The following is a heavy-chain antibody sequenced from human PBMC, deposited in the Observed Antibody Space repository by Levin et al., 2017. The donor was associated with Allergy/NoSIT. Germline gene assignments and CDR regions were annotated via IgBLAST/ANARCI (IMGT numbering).Heavy chain of an antibody. CDR2: ISYDGSNK. CDR1: GFTFSSYA. J-gene: IGHJ4*02. D-gene: IGHD3-10*01. CDR3: AREPHYYGSGSYDY. V-gene: IGHV3-30-3*01. Sequence: SCAASGFTFSSYAMHWVRQAPGKGLEWVAVISYDGSNKYYADSVKGRFTISRDNSKNTLYLQMNSLRAEDTAVYYCAREPHYYGSGSYDYWGQGTLVTVSS.